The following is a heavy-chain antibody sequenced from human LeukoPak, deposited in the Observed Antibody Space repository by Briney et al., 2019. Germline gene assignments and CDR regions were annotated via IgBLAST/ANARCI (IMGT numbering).Heavy chain of an antibody. V-gene: IGHV4-34*01. CDR1: GGSFSGYY. J-gene: IGHJ6*03. CDR3: ARLGYCSSTGCHYYYYYMDV. D-gene: IGHD2-2*01. CDR2: INHSGST. Sequence: SETLSLTCAVYGGSFSGYYWSWIRQPPGKGLEWIGEINHSGSTNYNPSLKSRVTISVDTSKNQFSLKLSSVTAADTAVYYCARLGYCSSTGCHYYYYYMDVWGKGTTVTVSS.